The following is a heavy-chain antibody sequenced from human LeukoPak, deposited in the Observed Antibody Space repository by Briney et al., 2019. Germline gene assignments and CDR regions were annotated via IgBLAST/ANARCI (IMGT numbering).Heavy chain of an antibody. D-gene: IGHD2-2*01. CDR1: GGSFSGYY. V-gene: IGHV4-34*01. Sequence: SETLSLTRAVYGGSFSGYYWSWIRQPPGKGLEWIGEINHSGSTNYNPSLKSRVTISVDTSKNQFSLKLSSVTAADTAVYYCARLVPAAISNWFDPWGQGTLVTVSS. CDR3: ARLVPAAISNWFDP. J-gene: IGHJ5*02. CDR2: INHSGST.